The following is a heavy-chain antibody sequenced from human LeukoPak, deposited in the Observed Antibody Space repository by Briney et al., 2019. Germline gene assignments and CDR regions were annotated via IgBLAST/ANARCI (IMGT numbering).Heavy chain of an antibody. J-gene: IGHJ4*02. CDR2: IQSDGSKK. D-gene: IGHD2-2*01. CDR3: ARDLCSSPSCLDD. CDR1: GFTFSNYG. V-gene: IGHV3-33*01. Sequence: GGSLRLSCAASGFTFSNYGMHWVRQAPVKGLEWVAAIQSDGSKKYYIESVKGRFTISRDDSKNTLYPQMNNLRAEDTAVYYCARDLCSSPSCLDDWGRGTPVTVSS.